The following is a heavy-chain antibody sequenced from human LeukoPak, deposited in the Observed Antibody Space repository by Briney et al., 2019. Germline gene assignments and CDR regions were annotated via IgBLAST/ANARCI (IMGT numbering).Heavy chain of an antibody. CDR1: GFTFSSYA. D-gene: IGHD2-2*01. CDR2: ISGSGSTT. V-gene: IGHV3-23*01. J-gene: IGHJ6*02. CDR3: AKDQAYGPGAPYGMDV. Sequence: GGSLGLSCAASGFTFSSYAMNWVRQAPGKGLEWVSGISGSGSTTYYAVSVEGRFTISRDKSKSTVYLQMNSLRAEDTAVYYCAKDQAYGPGAPYGMDVWGQGTTVTVSS.